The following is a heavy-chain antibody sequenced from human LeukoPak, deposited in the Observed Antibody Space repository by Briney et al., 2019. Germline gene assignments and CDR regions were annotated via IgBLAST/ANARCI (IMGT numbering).Heavy chain of an antibody. D-gene: IGHD3-9*01. CDR3: ARASHWDILTSYYDY. J-gene: IGHJ4*02. CDR2: IRYHGSDK. Sequence: GGSLRLSCAASGFTFSGSGMHWVRQAPGKGLEWVAFIRYHGSDKYYADSVEGRFTISRDNAKNSLYLQMNSLRAEDTAIYYCARASHWDILTSYYDYWGQGTLVTVSS. V-gene: IGHV3-30*02. CDR1: GFTFSGSG.